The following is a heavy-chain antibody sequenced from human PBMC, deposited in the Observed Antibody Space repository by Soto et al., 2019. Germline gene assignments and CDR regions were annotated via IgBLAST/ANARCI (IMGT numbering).Heavy chain of an antibody. Sequence: GALRRSCARSGFFSRRYEINWVRQAPGKGLEWVSYISSSGTTIYYADSVRGRFTISRDNAKNSLYLQMNSLRADDTAIYYCTRGHPYEWHYATLYYWGQGT. CDR3: TRGHPYEWHYATLYY. V-gene: IGHV3-48*03. J-gene: IGHJ1*01. D-gene: IGHD1-7*01. CDR2: ISSSGTTI. CDR1: GFFSRRYE.